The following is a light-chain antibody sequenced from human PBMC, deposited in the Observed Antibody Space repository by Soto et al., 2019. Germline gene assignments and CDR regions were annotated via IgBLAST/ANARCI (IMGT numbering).Light chain of an antibody. V-gene: IGLV1-40*01. CDR1: SSNIGAGYD. J-gene: IGLJ2*01. CDR3: QSYDSGLDVV. CDR2: GNS. Sequence: QSVLTQPPSVSGAPGQGVAISCTGGSSNIGAGYDVHWYQQLPGTAPKLLIFGNSNRPSGVPDRFSGSKSGASASLAITGLQAEDGADYYCQSYDSGLDVVFGGGTKLTVL.